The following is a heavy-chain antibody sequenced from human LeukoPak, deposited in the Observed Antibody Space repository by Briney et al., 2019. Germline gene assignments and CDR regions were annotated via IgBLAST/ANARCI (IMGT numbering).Heavy chain of an antibody. CDR1: GYTFTGYY. V-gene: IGHV1-2*02. J-gene: IGHJ4*02. CDR3: ARYYDSSGYYYGGNYFDY. D-gene: IGHD3-22*01. CDR2: INPNSGGT. Sequence: APVKVSCKASGYTFTGYYMHWVRQAPGQGLEWMGWINPNSGGTNYAQKFQGRVTMTRDTSISTAYMELSRLRSDDTAVYYCARYYDSSGYYYGGNYFDYWGQGTLVTVSS.